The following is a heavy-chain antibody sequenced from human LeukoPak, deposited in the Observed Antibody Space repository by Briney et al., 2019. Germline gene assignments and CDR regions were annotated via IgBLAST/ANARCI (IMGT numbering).Heavy chain of an antibody. Sequence: ASVKVSCKASGYTSTSYDINWVRQVTGQGLEWMGWMNPNSGNTGYAQKFQGRVTITRNTSISTAYMELSSLRSEDTAVYYCARRIYGDYYYYYYMDVWGKGTTVTVSS. V-gene: IGHV1-8*03. CDR1: GYTSTSYD. CDR3: ARRIYGDYYYYYYMDV. D-gene: IGHD4-17*01. J-gene: IGHJ6*03. CDR2: MNPNSGNT.